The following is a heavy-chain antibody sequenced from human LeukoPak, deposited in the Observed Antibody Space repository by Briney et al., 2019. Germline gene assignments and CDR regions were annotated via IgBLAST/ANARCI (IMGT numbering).Heavy chain of an antibody. CDR1: GYTFTGYY. V-gene: IGHV1-2*02. CDR3: ARGGGFGELLPDPHP. J-gene: IGHJ5*02. CDR2: TNPNSGGT. D-gene: IGHD1-7*01. Sequence: GASVKVSCKASGYTFTGYYMHWVRQAPGQGLEWMGWTNPNSGGTNYAQKFQGRVTMTRDTSISTAYMELSRLRSDDTAMYYCARGGGFGELLPDPHPWGQGTLVTVSS.